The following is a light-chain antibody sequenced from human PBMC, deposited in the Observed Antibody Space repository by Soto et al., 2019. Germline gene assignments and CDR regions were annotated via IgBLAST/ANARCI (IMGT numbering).Light chain of an antibody. Sequence: QSVLTQPRSVSGSSGQSVTISCTGTSSDVGTYTYVSWYQQHPGKAPKLIIYDVIKRPSGVPDRFSGSKSGNTASLTISGLQAEDEADYYCCSYAGSYTHVFGTGTKV. CDR3: CSYAGSYTHV. CDR2: DVI. V-gene: IGLV2-11*01. CDR1: SSDVGTYTY. J-gene: IGLJ1*01.